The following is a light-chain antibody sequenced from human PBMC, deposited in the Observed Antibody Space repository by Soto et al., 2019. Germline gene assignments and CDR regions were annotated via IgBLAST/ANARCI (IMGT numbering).Light chain of an antibody. V-gene: IGKV3-11*01. CDR2: GAS. CDR3: QQRSNWPIT. CDR1: QSVSSN. Sequence: EIVLTQSPATLSLSPGERATLSCRASQSVSSNLAWYQQKPGQAHRLLIHGASNRAIGIPARFSGSGSGTDFILTISSLEPEDFAVYYCQQRSNWPITFGQGTRLEIK. J-gene: IGKJ5*01.